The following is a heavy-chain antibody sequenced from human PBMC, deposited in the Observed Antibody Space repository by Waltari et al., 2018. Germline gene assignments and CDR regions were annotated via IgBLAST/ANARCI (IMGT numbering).Heavy chain of an antibody. D-gene: IGHD3-22*01. Sequence: EVQLLESGGGLVQPGGSLRLSCAASGFTFSSYAMSWVRQAPGKGLAWVSAISGSGGSTYYADSVKGRFTSSRDNSKNTLYLQMNSLRAEDTAVYYCAKMDSSGYYPSWGQGTLVTVSS. V-gene: IGHV3-23*01. CDR2: ISGSGGST. CDR3: AKMDSSGYYPS. CDR1: GFTFSSYA. J-gene: IGHJ5*02.